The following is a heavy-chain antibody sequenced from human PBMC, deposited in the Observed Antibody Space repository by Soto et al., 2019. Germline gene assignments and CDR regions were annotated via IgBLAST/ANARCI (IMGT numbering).Heavy chain of an antibody. J-gene: IGHJ4*02. D-gene: IGHD6-25*01. Sequence: EVQLVESGGGLVQPGGSLRLSCAASGFTFSNYWMSWVRQAPGKGLEWVANIKQDGSEKYVVGSVNGRFTISRDNAKNSLFLEVNSLRAEDTAVYYGAREKRANGYFDYWGQVTLVTVSS. CDR3: AREKRANGYFDY. V-gene: IGHV3-7*01. CDR2: IKQDGSEK. CDR1: GFTFSNYW.